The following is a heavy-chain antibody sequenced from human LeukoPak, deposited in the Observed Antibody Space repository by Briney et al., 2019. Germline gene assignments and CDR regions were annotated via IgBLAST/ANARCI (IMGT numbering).Heavy chain of an antibody. CDR1: GFTVSSNY. V-gene: IGHV3-66*02. J-gene: IGHJ5*02. CDR3: ARVAYYGDNWFDP. D-gene: IGHD4-17*01. CDR2: IYSGGSI. Sequence: PGGSLRLSCAASGFTVSSNYMSWVRQAPGKGLEWVSVIYSGGSIYYADSVKGRFTISRDNSKNTLYLQMNSLRAEDTAVYYCARVAYYGDNWFDPWGQGTLVTVSS.